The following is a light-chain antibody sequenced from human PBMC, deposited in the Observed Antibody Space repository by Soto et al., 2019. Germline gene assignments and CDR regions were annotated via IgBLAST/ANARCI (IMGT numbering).Light chain of an antibody. V-gene: IGLV2-14*01. CDR2: EVS. Sequence: QSALTQPASVSGSLGQSITISCTGTSSDVGAYNYVSWYQQQPGKAPKLMISEVSNRPSGVSNRFSGSKSGNTASLIISGLQAEDEADYYCCSFTSITNYVFGTGTKVNVL. CDR3: CSFTSITNYV. CDR1: SSDVGAYNY. J-gene: IGLJ1*01.